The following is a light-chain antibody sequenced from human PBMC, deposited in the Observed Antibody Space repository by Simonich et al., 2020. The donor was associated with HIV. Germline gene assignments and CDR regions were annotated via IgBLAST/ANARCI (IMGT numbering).Light chain of an antibody. Sequence: QSALTQPRSVSGSPGQSVTISCPGTNSDVGGYDYVSWSQQHPGQAPKFLIFDFSKWPSGVPDRFSGAKSGNTASLTISGLQTEDEATYYCSSYAGSYTFVFGEGTKVTVL. J-gene: IGLJ2*01. CDR1: NSDVGGYDY. CDR3: SSYAGSYTFV. V-gene: IGLV2-11*01. CDR2: DFS.